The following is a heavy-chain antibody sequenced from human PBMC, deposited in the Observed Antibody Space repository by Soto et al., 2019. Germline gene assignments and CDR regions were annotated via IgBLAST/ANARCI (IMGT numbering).Heavy chain of an antibody. CDR1: WGSSIGLGCH. D-gene: IGHD7-27*01. V-gene: IGHV4-31*03. J-gene: IGHJ4*02. CDR2: IYYDGST. Sequence: SQTLRVRCSVSWGSSIGLGCHWIFIPQHPGKDLEWIGYIYYDGSTYYNPSLQTRINISADTSKNQFSLNLSSVTDAATSVYYCARFSHWVNPFYYRGQGTLVTLSS. CDR3: ARFSHWVNPFYY.